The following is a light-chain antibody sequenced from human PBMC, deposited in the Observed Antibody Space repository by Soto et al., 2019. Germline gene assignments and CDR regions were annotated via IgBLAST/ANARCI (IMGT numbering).Light chain of an antibody. CDR2: KVS. CDR3: MQGAHWPPT. CDR1: QSLIFIDGDTY. J-gene: IGKJ1*01. V-gene: IGKV2-30*01. Sequence: DVVMTQSPLSLPVTLGQPASISCRSTQSLIFIDGDTYLNWLQQRPGQSPRRLIYKVSNRDSGVPDRFRGSGSGTDFTLQISRVEAEDVGIYYCMQGAHWPPTFGQGTKVEI.